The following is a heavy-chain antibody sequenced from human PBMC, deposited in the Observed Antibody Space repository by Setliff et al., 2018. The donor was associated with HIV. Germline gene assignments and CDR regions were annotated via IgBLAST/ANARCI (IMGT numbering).Heavy chain of an antibody. J-gene: IGHJ6*03. CDR3: ARADSRRGAGYQYMDV. D-gene: IGHD4-4*01. V-gene: IGHV4-4*07. CDR2: IHTSGNA. Sequence: SETLSLTCIVSGGSIGSYYWSWIRQPAGKGLEWIGHIHTSGNANYNPSLNSRVTISVDTSKNHFSLKLSSVTAADTAIYYCARADSRRGAGYQYMDVWGKGTTVTVSS. CDR1: GGSIGSYY.